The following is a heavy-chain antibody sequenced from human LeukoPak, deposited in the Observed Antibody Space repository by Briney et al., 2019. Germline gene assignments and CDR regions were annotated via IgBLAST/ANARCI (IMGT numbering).Heavy chain of an antibody. J-gene: IGHJ4*02. V-gene: IGHV3-9*01. D-gene: IGHD4-23*01. CDR3: ARRGDGGRSFDY. Sequence: PGGSLRLSYAASGFTFDDYAMHWVRQAPGKGLEWVSGISWNSGSIGYADSVKGRFTISRDNSKNALYLQMNSLRAEDTAVYYCARRGDGGRSFDYWGQGTLVTVSS. CDR2: ISWNSGSI. CDR1: GFTFDDYA.